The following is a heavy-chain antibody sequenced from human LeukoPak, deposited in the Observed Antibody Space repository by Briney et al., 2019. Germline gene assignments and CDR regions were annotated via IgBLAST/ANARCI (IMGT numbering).Heavy chain of an antibody. J-gene: IGHJ5*02. CDR3: AREGSAFDP. Sequence: GGSLRLSCAASGFTFSSYSMNWVRQAPGEGLEWMAYISSSNDTIYYADSVRGRVTISRDNANNSPYLRLNSLRAEDTAMYYCAREGSAFDPWGQGTLVTVSS. CDR2: ISSSNDTI. V-gene: IGHV3-48*01. CDR1: GFTFSSYS. D-gene: IGHD6-25*01.